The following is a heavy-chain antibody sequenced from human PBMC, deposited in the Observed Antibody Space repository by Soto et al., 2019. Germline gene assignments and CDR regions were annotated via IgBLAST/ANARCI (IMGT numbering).Heavy chain of an antibody. J-gene: IGHJ4*02. CDR3: ARDGYDGSGSPYPAY. V-gene: IGHV4-59*01. CDR1: GGSMSEYF. CDR2: IYYLGST. D-gene: IGHD3-10*01. Sequence: SETLSLTCSVSGGSMSEYFWGWIRQSPGKGLEWIGYIYYLGSTDYNPSLKSRVTISVDTSKRQFSLRLTSVTAADTAVYYCARDGYDGSGSPYPAYWGPGTQVTVSS.